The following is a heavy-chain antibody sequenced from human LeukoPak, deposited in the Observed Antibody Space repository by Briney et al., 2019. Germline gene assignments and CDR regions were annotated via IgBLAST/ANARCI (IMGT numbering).Heavy chain of an antibody. V-gene: IGHV2-70*11. D-gene: IGHD1-26*01. J-gene: IGHJ4*02. CDR3: ARGSYHAPYFDY. CDR1: GFSLSTSGMC. CDR2: IDWDDDK. Sequence: GSGPTLVKPTQTLTLTCTISGFSLSTSGMCVSWIRQPPGKALEWLARIDWDDDKYYSTSLKTRLTISKDTSKNQVVLTMTNMDPVDTATYYCARGSYHAPYFDYWGQGTLVTVSS.